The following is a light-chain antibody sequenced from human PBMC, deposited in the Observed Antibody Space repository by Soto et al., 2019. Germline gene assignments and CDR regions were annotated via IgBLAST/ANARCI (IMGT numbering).Light chain of an antibody. V-gene: IGKV3-20*01. CDR2: ASS. CDR3: QLYGISPH. CDR1: QSRGSNF. J-gene: IGKJ5*01. Sequence: TQSPSTLSLSTGERATLSCKTSQSRGSNFLAWYRHKPGQAPRLLIYASSNRATGIPDRFSGSASGTDFTLTINRLEPEDFAVYYCQLYGISPHFGQGTRLEIK.